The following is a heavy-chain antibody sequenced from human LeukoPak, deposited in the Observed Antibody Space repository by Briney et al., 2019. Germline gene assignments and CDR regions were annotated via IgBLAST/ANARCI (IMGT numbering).Heavy chain of an antibody. Sequence: ASVKVSCKASGYTFTSYDINWVRQATGQGLEWMGWMNPNSGNTGYAQKFQGRVTMTEDTSTDTAYMELSSLRSEDTAVYYCATRDAITMIVAYWGQGTLVTVSS. CDR3: ATRDAITMIVAY. CDR1: GYTFTSYD. V-gene: IGHV1-8*01. CDR2: MNPNSGNT. D-gene: IGHD3-22*01. J-gene: IGHJ4*02.